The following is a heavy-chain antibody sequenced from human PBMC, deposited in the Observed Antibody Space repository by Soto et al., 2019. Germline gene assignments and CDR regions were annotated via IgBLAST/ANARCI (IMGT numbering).Heavy chain of an antibody. D-gene: IGHD3-10*01. V-gene: IGHV3-30*18. J-gene: IGHJ4*02. CDR3: AKGGLITGLSRGSGMFDQ. CDR2: ISKDGREK. CDR1: GFIFSGYD. Sequence: QVQLEESGGGVVQPGRSLRLSCEASGFIFSGYDMHWVRQAPGKGLEWVAGISKDGREKYYADSVKGRFTISRDNTQSTLYLQMSSLRADDTVVFYCAKGGLITGLSRGSGMFDQWGQGPLVAVSS.